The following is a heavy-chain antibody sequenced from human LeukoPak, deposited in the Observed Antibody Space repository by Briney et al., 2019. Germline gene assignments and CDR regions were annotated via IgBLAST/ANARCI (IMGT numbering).Heavy chain of an antibody. J-gene: IGHJ5*02. D-gene: IGHD6-19*01. CDR3: ARNQRSGWLKP. CDR1: GFTVSDID. Sequence: PGGSLRVSCAVSGFTVSDIDRSWVRQAPGKGLEWVSPIYSGSITYYADSVKGRFTISRHNSRNTFQLQMNSLRPEDTAVYYCARNQRSGWLKPWGQGTLVTVSS. V-gene: IGHV3-53*04. CDR2: IYSGSIT.